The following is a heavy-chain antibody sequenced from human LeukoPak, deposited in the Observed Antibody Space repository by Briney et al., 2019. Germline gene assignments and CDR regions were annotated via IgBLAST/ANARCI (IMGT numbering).Heavy chain of an antibody. D-gene: IGHD2-21*01. Sequence: GGSLRLSCVASGFTFSAYAMTWVRQAPGKGLEWVSSISVSGGGTYYADSVKGRFTISRDNSKDTLYLQMNSLRAEDTAVYYCAKADSKLAYCGGDCYSWGQGTLVTVSS. CDR3: AKADSKLAYCGGDCYS. J-gene: IGHJ4*02. CDR1: GFTFSAYA. CDR2: ISVSGGGT. V-gene: IGHV3-23*01.